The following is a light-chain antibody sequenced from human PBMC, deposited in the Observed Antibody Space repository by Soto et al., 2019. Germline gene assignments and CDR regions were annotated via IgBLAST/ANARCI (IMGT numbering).Light chain of an antibody. CDR1: QSVSSN. CDR2: GAS. Sequence: EIVMTQSPATLSVSPGERATLSCRASQSVSSNLAWYQQKPGQAPRLLIYGASTRATGIPARFSGXXXXTXXXXTISSLQSEDFAVYYCQQYNNWPPDTFGQGTKLEIK. CDR3: QQYNNWPPDT. V-gene: IGKV3-15*01. J-gene: IGKJ2*01.